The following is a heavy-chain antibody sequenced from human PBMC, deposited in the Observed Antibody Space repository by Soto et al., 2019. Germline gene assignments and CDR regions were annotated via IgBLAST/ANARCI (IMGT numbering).Heavy chain of an antibody. CDR2: ISYDGSNK. J-gene: IGHJ6*02. CDR3: ARVFSRAIAARTTNHYYYYYYGMDV. Sequence: GSLRLSCAASGFTFSSYAMHWVRQAPGKGLEWVAVISYDGSNKYYADSVKGRFTISRDNSKNTLYLQMNSLRAEDTAVYYCARVFSRAIAARTTNHYYYYYYGMDVWGQGTTVTVSS. D-gene: IGHD6-6*01. V-gene: IGHV3-30-3*01. CDR1: GFTFSSYA.